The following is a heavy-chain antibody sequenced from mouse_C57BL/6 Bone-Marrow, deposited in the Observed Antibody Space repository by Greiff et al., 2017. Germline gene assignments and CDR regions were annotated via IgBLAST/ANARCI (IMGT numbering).Heavy chain of an antibody. CDR1: GFNIKDYY. Sequence: VQLQQSGAELVRPGASVKLSCTASGFNIKDYYMHWVKQRPEQGLEWIGRIDPEDGDTEYAPKFQGKATMTANTSSNTAYLQRRSLTSEDTAVYYCTTGYSYAMDYWGQGTSVTVSS. CDR3: TTGYSYAMDY. D-gene: IGHD2-14*01. J-gene: IGHJ4*01. V-gene: IGHV14-1*01. CDR2: IDPEDGDT.